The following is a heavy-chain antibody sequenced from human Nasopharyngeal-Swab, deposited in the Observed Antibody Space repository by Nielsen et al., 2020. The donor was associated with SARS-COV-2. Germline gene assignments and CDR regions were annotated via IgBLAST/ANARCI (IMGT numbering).Heavy chain of an antibody. CDR1: GFTFSTYA. CDR3: ADEQQLVLAFDI. D-gene: IGHD6-13*01. Sequence: GESLKISCAASGFTFSTYAMTWVRQAPGKGLEWVSGISGSGDDTYYAESVKGRFTISRDNSKNTLYLQMNSLRAEDTAVYYCADEQQLVLAFDIWGQGTMVTVSS. J-gene: IGHJ3*02. CDR2: ISGSGDDT. V-gene: IGHV3-23*01.